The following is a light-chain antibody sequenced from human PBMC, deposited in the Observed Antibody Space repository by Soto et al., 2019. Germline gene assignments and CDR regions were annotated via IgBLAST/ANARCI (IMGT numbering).Light chain of an antibody. J-gene: IGKJ4*01. V-gene: IGKV3-11*01. Sequence: EIVLTQSPATLSLSPGERATLSCRASQSVSSYLAWYQQKPGQAPRLLIYDASNRATGIPARVSGSGSGTDFTLTINSLEPEDVAVYYCQQRSIWPPAFGGGTKVEIK. CDR1: QSVSSY. CDR2: DAS. CDR3: QQRSIWPPA.